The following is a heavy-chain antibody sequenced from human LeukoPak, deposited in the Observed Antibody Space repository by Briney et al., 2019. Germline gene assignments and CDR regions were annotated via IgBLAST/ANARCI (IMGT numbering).Heavy chain of an antibody. Sequence: ASVKVSCKASGYTFTIYYMYWVREPPGQGLEWMGIINPSGGSTSYAQKFQGRGTMTRVTSTSTVYMELSSLRSEDTAVYYWARGNLVRGVITLRLDYWGQGTLVTVSS. V-gene: IGHV1-46*01. CDR1: GYTFTIYY. J-gene: IGHJ4*02. D-gene: IGHD3-10*01. CDR2: INPSGGST. CDR3: ARGNLVRGVITLRLDY.